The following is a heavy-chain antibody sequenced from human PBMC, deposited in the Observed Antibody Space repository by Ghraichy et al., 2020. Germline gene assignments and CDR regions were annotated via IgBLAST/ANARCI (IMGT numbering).Heavy chain of an antibody. V-gene: IGHV3-64D*06. D-gene: IGHD3-22*01. CDR2: ISSNGGST. Sequence: GESLNISCSASGFTFSSYAMHWVRQAPGKGLEYVSAISSNGGSTYYADSVKGRFTISRDNSKNTLYLQMSSLRAEDTAVYYCVTYYDSSGYLPSAFDIWGQGTMVTVSS. CDR1: GFTFSSYA. J-gene: IGHJ3*02. CDR3: VTYYDSSGYLPSAFDI.